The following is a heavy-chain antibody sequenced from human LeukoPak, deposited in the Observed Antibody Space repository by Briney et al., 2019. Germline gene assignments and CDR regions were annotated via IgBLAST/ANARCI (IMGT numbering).Heavy chain of an antibody. CDR2: IYYSGST. J-gene: IGHJ4*02. V-gene: IGHV4-61*01. D-gene: IGHD5-18*01. Sequence: SETLSLTCTVSGGSVSSGSYYWSWTRQPPGKGLEWIGYIYYSGSTNYNPSLKSRVTISVDASKNQFSLKLSSVTAADTAVYYCARAPTIGYSYGHFDYWGQGTLVTVSS. CDR3: ARAPTIGYSYGHFDY. CDR1: GGSVSSGSYY.